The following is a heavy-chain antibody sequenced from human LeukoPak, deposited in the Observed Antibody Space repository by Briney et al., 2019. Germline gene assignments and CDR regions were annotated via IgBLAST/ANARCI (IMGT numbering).Heavy chain of an antibody. V-gene: IGHV3-48*01. D-gene: IGHD4-11*01. J-gene: IGHJ4*02. CDR3: ARYDSNRKFDY. CDR1: GFTFSSYS. CDR2: ISSSGGTI. Sequence: PGGPLRLSCVASGFTFSSYSMNWVRQAPGKGLEWVSYISSSGGTIFYADSVKGRFTISRDNAKNSLYLQLNSLRAEDTAVYYCARYDSNRKFDYWGQGTLVTVSS.